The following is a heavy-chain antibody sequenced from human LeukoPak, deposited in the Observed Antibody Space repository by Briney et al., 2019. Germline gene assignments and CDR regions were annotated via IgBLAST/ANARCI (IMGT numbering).Heavy chain of an antibody. V-gene: IGHV3-30*02. J-gene: IGHJ4*02. Sequence: PGGSLRLSCAASGFTFSSYGMHLVRQAPGKGLEWVAFIRYDGSNKYYADSVKGRFTISRDNSKNTLYLQMNSLRAEDTAVYYCAKPLLSSGSMPSYWGQGTLVTVSS. CDR3: AKPLLSSGSMPSY. CDR2: IRYDGSNK. CDR1: GFTFSSYG. D-gene: IGHD3-10*01.